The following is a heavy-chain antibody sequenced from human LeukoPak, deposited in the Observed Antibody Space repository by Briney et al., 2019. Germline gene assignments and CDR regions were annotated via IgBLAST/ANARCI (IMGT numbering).Heavy chain of an antibody. CDR3: ATAGYADYVFDY. D-gene: IGHD4-17*01. CDR1: GYTLTGLS. Sequence: ASVKVSCKVSGYTLTGLSMHWVRQAPGKGLEWMGGFDPEDGETIYSQKFQGRVTMTEDTSTGTAYMDLSSLRSEDTAVYYCATAGYADYVFDYWGQGTLVTVSS. V-gene: IGHV1-24*01. CDR2: FDPEDGET. J-gene: IGHJ4*02.